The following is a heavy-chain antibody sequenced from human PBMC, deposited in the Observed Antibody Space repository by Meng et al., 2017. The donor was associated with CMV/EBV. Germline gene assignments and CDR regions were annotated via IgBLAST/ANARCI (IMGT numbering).Heavy chain of an antibody. CDR3: ALKLLVPVGAFDV. J-gene: IGHJ3*01. D-gene: IGHD3-3*01. CDR1: GYTFTNYW. Sequence: GESLKISCKASGYTFTNYWIGWVRQMPGKGLEWMGIIYPGDSETRYSPSFQGQVTISADKSISTAYLQWSSLQASGTAIYYCALKLLVPVGAFDVWGQGTMVTVSS. V-gene: IGHV5-51*01. CDR2: IYPGDSET.